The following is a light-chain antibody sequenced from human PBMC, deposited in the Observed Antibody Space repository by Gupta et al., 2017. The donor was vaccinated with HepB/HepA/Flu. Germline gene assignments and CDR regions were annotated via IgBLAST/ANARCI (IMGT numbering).Light chain of an antibody. CDR1: SSDIGAYDY. V-gene: IGLV2-11*01. CDR3: WSYAGGYNLV. CDR2: DVS. Sequence: QFALTQPLSVSGSPGQSVTISCTGTSSDIGAYDYVSWYQQHPGKAPKLMIFDVSGRPSGIPDRFSGSKSGNTASLTISGLQTEDEGDYFCWSYAGGYNLVFGGGTKVTVL. J-gene: IGLJ2*01.